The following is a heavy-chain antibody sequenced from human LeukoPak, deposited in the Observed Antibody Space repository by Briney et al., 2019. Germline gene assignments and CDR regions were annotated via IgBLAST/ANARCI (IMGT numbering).Heavy chain of an antibody. D-gene: IGHD5-24*01. CDR1: GFTFTSHD. J-gene: IGHJ4*02. V-gene: IGHV1-8*01. Sequence: ASVKVSCKASGFTFTSHDYNWVRQATGQGLEWMGWMNPNSGNTGYAQKFQGRVTMTRDTSITTVYMELSSLTSEDTAVYYCARGRWSATTATYYLDFWGQGTLVTVSS. CDR3: ARGRWSATTATYYLDF. CDR2: MNPNSGNT.